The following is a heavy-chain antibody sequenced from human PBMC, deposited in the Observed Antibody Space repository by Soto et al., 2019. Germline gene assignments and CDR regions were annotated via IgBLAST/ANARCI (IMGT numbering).Heavy chain of an antibody. CDR2: IWYDGSNK. CDR1: GFTFSSYG. CDR3: ARGEYQLRTALDY. V-gene: IGHV3-33*01. D-gene: IGHD2-2*01. J-gene: IGHJ4*02. Sequence: GGSLRLSCAASGFTFSSYGMHWVRQAPGKGLEWVAVIWYDGSNKYYADSVKGRFTISRDNSKNTLYLQMNSLRAEDTAVYYCARGEYQLRTALDYWGQGTLVTVSS.